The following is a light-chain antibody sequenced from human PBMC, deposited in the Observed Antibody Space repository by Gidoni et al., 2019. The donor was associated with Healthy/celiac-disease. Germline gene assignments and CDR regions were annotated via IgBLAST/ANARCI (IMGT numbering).Light chain of an antibody. CDR1: QSVSSS. V-gene: IGKV3-11*01. Sequence: EIVLTQSTATPSLSPGERATFSCRASQSVSSSLAWYQQKPGQAPRLLIYDASNRATGIPARFSGSGSGTDFTLTISSREPEDFAVYYCQQRSYWPPITFGQGTRLEIK. CDR2: DAS. J-gene: IGKJ5*01. CDR3: QQRSYWPPIT.